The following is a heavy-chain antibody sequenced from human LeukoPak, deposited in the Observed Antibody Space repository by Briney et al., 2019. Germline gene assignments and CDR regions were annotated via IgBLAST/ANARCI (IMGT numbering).Heavy chain of an antibody. J-gene: IGHJ5*02. CDR2: IDPNSGGT. V-gene: IGHV1-2*06. CDR3: ARRPPMSAADNWLDP. CDR1: DYIFSGHF. D-gene: IGHD6-13*01. Sequence: ASVKVSCKASDYIFSGHFIHWVRQAPGQGLEWIGRIDPNSGGTSFAPKFQGRVTMTRDTSISTAYTEVTRLTSDDTAVYYCARRPPMSAADNWLDPWGQGTLVTVSS.